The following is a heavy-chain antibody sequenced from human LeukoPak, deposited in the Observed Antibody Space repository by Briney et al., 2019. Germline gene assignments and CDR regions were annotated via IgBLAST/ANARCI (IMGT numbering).Heavy chain of an antibody. Sequence: GESLKISCKGSGSTFTSYWIGGLRQMPAKGLEWMGIIYPGDSDTRYSPSFQGQVSISVDKSISTAYLQWSSLKASDTAMYYCARRGSGWYVDYWGQGTLVTVSS. CDR1: GSTFTSYW. J-gene: IGHJ4*02. D-gene: IGHD6-19*01. V-gene: IGHV5-51*01. CDR3: ARRGSGWYVDY. CDR2: IYPGDSDT.